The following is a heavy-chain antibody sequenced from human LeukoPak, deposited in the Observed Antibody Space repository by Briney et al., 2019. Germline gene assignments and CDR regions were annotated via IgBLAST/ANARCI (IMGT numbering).Heavy chain of an antibody. J-gene: IGHJ5*02. D-gene: IGHD3-16*01. CDR1: GGSFSSNY. CDR2: INHSESN. CDR3: ARGKPSIKIMFGVAIRFVP. Sequence: PSETLPHTCAVYGGSFSSNYSSWIRQPPGKGLEWIGEINHSESNNYNPSLKSRVTISVDTSKNQFSLNLSPGTAADTAGYYCARGKPSIKIMFGVAIRFVPWGQGTLVTVSS. V-gene: IGHV4-34*01.